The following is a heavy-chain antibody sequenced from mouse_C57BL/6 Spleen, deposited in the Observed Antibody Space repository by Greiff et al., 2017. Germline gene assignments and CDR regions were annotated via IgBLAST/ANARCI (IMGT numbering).Heavy chain of an antibody. CDR1: GFNIKAYY. CDR2: IDPENGET. V-gene: IGHV14-2*01. CDR3: ARSGGHRGYFGV. D-gene: IGHD3-3*01. Sequence: EVQLQQSGAELVKPGASVKLSCTASGFNIKAYYMHWVKQRTEQGLEWIGRIDPENGETKYAPKCLGKATITADTTSNTAYLQLSSLTSEDTAVYYCARSGGHRGYFGVWGTGTTVTVSS. J-gene: IGHJ1*03.